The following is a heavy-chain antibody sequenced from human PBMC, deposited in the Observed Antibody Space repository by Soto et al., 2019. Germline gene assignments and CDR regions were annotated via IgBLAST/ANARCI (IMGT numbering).Heavy chain of an antibody. V-gene: IGHV1-18*01. J-gene: IGHJ4*02. CDR1: GYTFTSYG. CDR2: ISAYNGNT. CDR3: ARDFTIFGVVIMTFDY. D-gene: IGHD3-3*01. Sequence: GASVKVSCKASGYTFTSYGISWVRQAPGQGLEWMGWISAYNGNTNYAQKLQGRVTMTTDTSTSTAYMELRSLRSDDTAVYYCARDFTIFGVVIMTFDYWGQGTLVTVS.